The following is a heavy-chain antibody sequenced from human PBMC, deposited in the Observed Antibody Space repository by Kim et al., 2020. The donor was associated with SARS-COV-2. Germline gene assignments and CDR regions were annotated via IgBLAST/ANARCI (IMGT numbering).Heavy chain of an antibody. CDR2: IKSKTDGGTT. D-gene: IGHD6-13*01. CDR3: TTPGYSSSWYRADYYYYGMDV. J-gene: IGHJ6*02. Sequence: GGSLRLSCAASGFTFSNAWMSWVRQAPGKGLEWVGRIKSKTDGGTTDYAAPVKGRFTISRDDSKNTLYLQMNSLKTEDTAVYYCTTPGYSSSWYRADYYYYGMDVWGQGTTVTVSS. CDR1: GFTFSNAW. V-gene: IGHV3-15*01.